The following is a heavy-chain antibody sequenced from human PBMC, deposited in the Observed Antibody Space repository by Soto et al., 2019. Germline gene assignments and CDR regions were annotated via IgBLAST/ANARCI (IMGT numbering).Heavy chain of an antibody. CDR1: GYTFSRYG. CDR2: ISGYNGDT. V-gene: IGHV1-18*01. J-gene: IGHJ6*02. CDR3: AKNGLTPYYYYGMDV. D-gene: IGHD7-27*01. Sequence: QGQLVQSGPEVKKPGASVKVSCKTSGYTFSRYGISWVRQAPGQGLEWMGWISGYNGDTNYAQKVQGRVTMTIDTSTYTAYMEWRSLTSDDTAIYYCAKNGLTPYYYYGMDVWGQGTTVTVSS.